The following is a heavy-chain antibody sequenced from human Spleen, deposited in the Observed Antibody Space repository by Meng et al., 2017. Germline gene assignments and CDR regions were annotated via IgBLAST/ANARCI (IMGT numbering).Heavy chain of an antibody. D-gene: IGHD3-9*01. CDR1: GGTFSSYA. J-gene: IGHJ4*02. CDR2: IIPIFGTA. V-gene: IGHV1-69*05. CDR3: ANTMYDILSPGWD. Sequence: SVKVSCKASGGTFSSYAISWVRQAPGQGLEWMGGIIPIFGTANYAQKFQGRVTITTDESTSTAYMELSSLRSEDTAVYYCANTMYDILSPGWDWGQGTLVTVSS.